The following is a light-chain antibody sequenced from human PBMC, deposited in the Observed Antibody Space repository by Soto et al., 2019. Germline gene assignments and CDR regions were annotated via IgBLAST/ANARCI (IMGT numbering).Light chain of an antibody. Sequence: DIQMTQSPSTLSASVGDRVTITCRASQSISNWLVWYQQKPGKAPKLLVYDASKLESGVPSRFSGSGSGTEFTLTISSLQPDDFATYYCQRFHSYPLTFGGRTKVDIQ. J-gene: IGKJ4*01. CDR1: QSISNW. V-gene: IGKV1-5*01. CDR3: QRFHSYPLT. CDR2: DAS.